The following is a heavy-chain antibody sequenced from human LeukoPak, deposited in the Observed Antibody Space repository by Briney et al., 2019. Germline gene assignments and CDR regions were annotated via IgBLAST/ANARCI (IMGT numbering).Heavy chain of an antibody. J-gene: IGHJ4*02. V-gene: IGHV3-23*01. Sequence: GGSLRLSCAASGITVSNAWMTWVRQAPGSGLEWVSAISGSGGSTYYADSVKGRFTISRDNSKNTLHLQMNSLRAEDTAVYYCAKGTPRSGYYSFFFDYWGQGTLVTVSS. D-gene: IGHD3-3*01. CDR1: GITVSNAW. CDR2: ISGSGGST. CDR3: AKGTPRSGYYSFFFDY.